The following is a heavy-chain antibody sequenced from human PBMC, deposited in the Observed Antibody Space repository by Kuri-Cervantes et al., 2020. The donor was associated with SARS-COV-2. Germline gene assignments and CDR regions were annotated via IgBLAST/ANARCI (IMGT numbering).Heavy chain of an antibody. V-gene: IGHV4-38-2*01. CDR3: ARGDTWLRLNWNWFDP. Sequence: GSLRLSCAVSGYSISSGYYWGWIRQPPGKGLEWIGSIYHSGSTYYNPSLKSRVTISADTSKNQFSLKLSSVTAADTAVYYCARGDTWLRLNWNWFDPWGQGTLVTVSS. D-gene: IGHD5-12*01. CDR1: GYSISSGYY. J-gene: IGHJ5*02. CDR2: IYHSGST.